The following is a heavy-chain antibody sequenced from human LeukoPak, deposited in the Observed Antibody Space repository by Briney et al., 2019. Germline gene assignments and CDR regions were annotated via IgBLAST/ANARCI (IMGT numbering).Heavy chain of an antibody. J-gene: IGHJ4*02. Sequence: SQTLSLTCTVSGGSISSSSYYWGWIRQPPGKGLEWIGSIYYSGSTYYNPSLKSRVTISVDTSKNQFSLKLSSVTAADTAVYYCARHVYYDSSGYPGKYYFDYWGQGTLVTVSS. CDR2: IYYSGST. D-gene: IGHD3-22*01. V-gene: IGHV4-39*01. CDR3: ARHVYYDSSGYPGKYYFDY. CDR1: GGSISSSSYY.